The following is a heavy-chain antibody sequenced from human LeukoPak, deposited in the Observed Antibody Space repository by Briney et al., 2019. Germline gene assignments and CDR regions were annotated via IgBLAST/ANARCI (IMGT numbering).Heavy chain of an antibody. CDR3: AREGYCSSTSCYTDDY. J-gene: IGHJ4*02. CDR1: GFTFSSYS. D-gene: IGHD2-2*02. V-gene: IGHV3-48*01. Sequence: GGSLRLSCAASGFTFSSYSMNWVRQAPGKGREWVSYISSSSSTIYYADSVKGRFTISRDNAKNSLYLQMNSLIAEDTAVYYCAREGYCSSTSCYTDDYWGQGTLVTVSS. CDR2: ISSSSSTI.